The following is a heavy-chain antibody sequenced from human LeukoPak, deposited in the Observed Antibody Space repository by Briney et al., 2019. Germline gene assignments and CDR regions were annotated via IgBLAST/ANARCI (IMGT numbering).Heavy chain of an antibody. CDR2: LYSGGNT. J-gene: IGHJ4*02. D-gene: IGHD6-13*01. V-gene: IGHV3-53*01. CDR3: AREGASSSFGY. Sequence: GVSLRLSCVVSGFTVSSNYMSWVRQAPGKGLKWVSVLYSGGNTYHADPVKGRFTISRDNSKNTLYLQMNSLRAEDTAVYYCAREGASSSFGYWGQGTLVTVSS. CDR1: GFTVSSNY.